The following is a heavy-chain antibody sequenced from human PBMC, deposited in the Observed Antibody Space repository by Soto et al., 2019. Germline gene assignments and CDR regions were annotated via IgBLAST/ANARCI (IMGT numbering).Heavy chain of an antibody. Sequence: QVQLVQSGPEVKKPGSSVKVSCKASAGTFNTYAVGWVGQAPGQGLEWMGGIIPVFGSTNYAQRFQDRVTITADTSTSTAYMDLRSLRSDDTAVYYCTRYFFGSGKYFFDYWGQGTLVTVSS. CDR3: TRYFFGSGKYFFDY. CDR1: AGTFNTYA. J-gene: IGHJ4*02. CDR2: IIPVFGST. V-gene: IGHV1-69*06. D-gene: IGHD3-10*01.